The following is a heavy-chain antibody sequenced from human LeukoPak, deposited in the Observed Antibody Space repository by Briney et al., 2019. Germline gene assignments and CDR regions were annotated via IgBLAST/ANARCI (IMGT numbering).Heavy chain of an antibody. J-gene: IGHJ5*02. Sequence: SETLSLTCAVYGGSFSGYYWSWIRQPPGKGLEWIAYIYDSENTNYNPSLKSRVTISVDTSKNQFSLKLSSVAAADTAVYYCARGVWFGDVIWFDPWGQGTLVSVSS. CDR2: IYDSENT. V-gene: IGHV4-59*01. CDR3: ARGVWFGDVIWFDP. CDR1: GGSFSGYY. D-gene: IGHD3-10*01.